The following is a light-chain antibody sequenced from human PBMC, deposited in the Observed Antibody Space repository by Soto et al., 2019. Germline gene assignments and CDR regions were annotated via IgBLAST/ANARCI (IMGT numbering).Light chain of an antibody. CDR2: GAS. J-gene: IGKJ2*01. Sequence: IVLTQSPATLSVSPGETATLSCRASQSVSSNLAWYQQRPGQAPRLLIYGASTRATGIPASFSGSGSGTEFTLTIGSLQFEDCAIYECHQYDNWPPTLGQGTNLEIK. CDR1: QSVSSN. V-gene: IGKV3-15*01. CDR3: HQYDNWPPT.